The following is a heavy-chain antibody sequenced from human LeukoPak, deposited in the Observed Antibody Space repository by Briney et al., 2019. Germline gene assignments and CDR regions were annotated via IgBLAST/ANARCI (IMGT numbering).Heavy chain of an antibody. Sequence: GGSLRLSCTVSGFTVSSNSMSWVRQAPGKGLEWVSFIYSSVTHYSDSVKGRFTISRDNSKITLYLQMNSLRAEDTAVYYCARRAGAYSHPYDYWGQGTLVTVSS. V-gene: IGHV3-53*01. J-gene: IGHJ4*02. D-gene: IGHD4/OR15-4a*01. CDR1: GFTVSSNS. CDR3: ARRAGAYSHPYDY. CDR2: IYSSVT.